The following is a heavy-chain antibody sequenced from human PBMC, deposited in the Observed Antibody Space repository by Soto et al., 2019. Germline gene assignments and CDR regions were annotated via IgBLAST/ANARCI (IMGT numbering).Heavy chain of an antibody. D-gene: IGHD3-22*01. CDR3: TRDYYDSSGYYPKFDY. CDR2: INAGDGNT. J-gene: IGHJ4*02. Sequence: ASVKVSCKASGYTFTYYTVHWVRQAPGQRLEWMGWINAGDGNTKYSPNFQGRVTITKDTSASTVYMELSSLRSEDTAVYFCTRDYYDSSGYYPKFDYWGQGTLVTVS. V-gene: IGHV1-3*01. CDR1: GYTFTYYT.